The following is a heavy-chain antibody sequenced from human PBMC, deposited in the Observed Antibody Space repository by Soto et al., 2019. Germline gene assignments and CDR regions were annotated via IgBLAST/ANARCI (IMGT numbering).Heavy chain of an antibody. J-gene: IGHJ3*02. Sequence: EVQLLESGGGLVQPGGALRLSCAASELTFSNYAVSWVRQAPGKGLEWVSIISGTGSRTSYADSVKGRFAISRNNSKNTVYLQMNNLSAEDAAIYYCAKDPRFYAEYGDYWARSAFDMWGQGTMVTVSS. D-gene: IGHD4-17*01. CDR1: ELTFSNYA. CDR3: AKDPRFYAEYGDYWARSAFDM. CDR2: ISGTGSRT. V-gene: IGHV3-23*01.